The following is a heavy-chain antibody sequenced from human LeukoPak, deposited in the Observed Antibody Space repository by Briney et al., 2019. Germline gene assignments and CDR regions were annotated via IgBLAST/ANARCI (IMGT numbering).Heavy chain of an antibody. Sequence: PGGSLRLSCAASGFTFSSYDMHWARQLPGKGLVWVSRISPTGSTTSYADSVKGRFTVSRDNAKNTLYLQVNNLRAEDTAVYYCARGPNSNWSGLDFWGQGTLLTVSS. V-gene: IGHV3-74*01. J-gene: IGHJ4*02. CDR3: ARGPNSNWSGLDF. CDR1: GFTFSSYD. CDR2: ISPTGSTT. D-gene: IGHD6-6*01.